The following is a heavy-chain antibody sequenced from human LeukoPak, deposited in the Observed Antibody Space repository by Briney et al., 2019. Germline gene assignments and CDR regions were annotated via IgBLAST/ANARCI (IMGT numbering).Heavy chain of an antibody. CDR1: GGSFSGYY. J-gene: IGHJ5*02. CDR3: ARHRRKNYCGSGSYVNVWFDP. Sequence: PSETLSLTCAVYGGSFSGYYWSWIRQPPGKGLEWIGEINHSGSTNYNPSLKIRVTISVDTSKHQFSLKLSSVTAADTAVYYCARHRRKNYCGSGSYVNVWFDPWGQGTLVTVSS. CDR2: INHSGST. D-gene: IGHD3-10*01. V-gene: IGHV4-34*01.